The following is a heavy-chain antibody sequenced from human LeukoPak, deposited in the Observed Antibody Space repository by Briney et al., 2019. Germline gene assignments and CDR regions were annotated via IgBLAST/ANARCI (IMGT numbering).Heavy chain of an antibody. V-gene: IGHV4-59*12. CDR1: GGSISAYY. CDR2: IYYSGST. J-gene: IGHJ4*02. CDR3: ARDFGGDGWEPSHFDY. Sequence: SETLSLTCTVSGGSISAYYWSWIRQPPGGGLEWIGHIYYSGSTNYHPSLKSRIIIPLDTSKDQFSLKLNSVTPADTAVYYCARDFGGDGWEPSHFDYWGQGTLVTVSS. D-gene: IGHD5-24*01.